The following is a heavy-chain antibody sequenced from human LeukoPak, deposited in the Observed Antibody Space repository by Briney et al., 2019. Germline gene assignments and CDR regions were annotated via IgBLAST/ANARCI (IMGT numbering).Heavy chain of an antibody. CDR2: IYSGGST. CDR3: AKDQGYSNYVPGFDY. V-gene: IGHV3-53*01. Sequence: GGSLRLSCAASGFTVSSNYMSWVRQAPQKGLEWVSIIYSGGSTYYAASVKGRVTISRDNSKNTLSLQMNGLRAEDTAVYYCAKDQGYSNYVPGFDYWGQGTLVTVSS. D-gene: IGHD4-11*01. J-gene: IGHJ4*02. CDR1: GFTVSSNY.